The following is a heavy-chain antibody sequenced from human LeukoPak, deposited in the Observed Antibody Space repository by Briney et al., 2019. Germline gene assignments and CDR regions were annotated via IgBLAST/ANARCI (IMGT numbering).Heavy chain of an antibody. Sequence: GGSRRLSCTGSGFTFSGYWMHWVRQAPGKGLVWVSRINSDGSDMSYADSVKGRFTISRDNAKNTVYLQMNSLRAEDTAVYYCARVDVVAVGKNAFDIWGQGTMVTVSS. CDR1: GFTFSGYW. CDR3: ARVDVVAVGKNAFDI. CDR2: INSDGSDM. J-gene: IGHJ3*02. D-gene: IGHD2-15*01. V-gene: IGHV3-74*01.